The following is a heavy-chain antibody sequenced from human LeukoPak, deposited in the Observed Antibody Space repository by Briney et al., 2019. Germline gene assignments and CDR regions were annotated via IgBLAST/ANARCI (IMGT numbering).Heavy chain of an antibody. J-gene: IGHJ5*02. CDR3: ARRAMVAASWFDP. D-gene: IGHD2-15*01. Sequence: GESLKISCKGSGYSFTSCWIGWVRQMPGKGLEWMGIIYPGDSDTRYSPSFQGQVTISADKSISTAYLQWSSLKASDTAMYYCARRAMVAASWFDPWGQGTLVTVSS. CDR2: IYPGDSDT. V-gene: IGHV5-51*01. CDR1: GYSFTSCW.